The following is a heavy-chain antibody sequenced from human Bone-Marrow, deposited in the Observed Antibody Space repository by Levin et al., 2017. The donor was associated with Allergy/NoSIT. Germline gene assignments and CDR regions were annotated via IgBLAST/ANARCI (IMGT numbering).Heavy chain of an antibody. CDR2: ISGGGHTT. D-gene: IGHD3-10*01. V-gene: IGHV3-48*03. Sequence: QPGGSLRLSCAASGFTFDYYEMNWVRQAPGKGLEWISYISGGGHTTYYADSVRGRFTISRDNVNNLLFLQMKSLRVEDTGFYYCARDRRGEKVRSSDYWGQGTLVTVSS. CDR1: GFTFDYYE. J-gene: IGHJ4*02. CDR3: ARDRRGEKVRSSDY.